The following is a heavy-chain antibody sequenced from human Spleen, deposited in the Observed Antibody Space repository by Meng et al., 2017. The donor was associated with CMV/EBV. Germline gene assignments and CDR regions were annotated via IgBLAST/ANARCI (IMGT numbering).Heavy chain of an antibody. CDR3: ARTKYYDFWSGYYPLLDAFDI. J-gene: IGHJ3*02. CDR2: ISSNGRT. D-gene: IGHD3-3*01. CDR1: GDSISSYY. Sequence: SETLSLTCTVSGDSISSYYWNWIRQSPGKGLEWIGYISSNGRTNYNPSLKSRVTISVDTSKNHFSLKLTSVTAADTAVYYCARTKYYDFWSGYYPLLDAFDIWGQGTKVTVSS. V-gene: IGHV4-59*01.